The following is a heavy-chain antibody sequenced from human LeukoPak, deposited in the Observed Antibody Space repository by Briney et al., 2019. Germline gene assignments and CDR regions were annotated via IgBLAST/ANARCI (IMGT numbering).Heavy chain of an antibody. D-gene: IGHD6-6*01. V-gene: IGHV1-18*01. J-gene: IGHJ3*01. Sequence: ASVKVSCKASVYTFTNYDITWVRQAPGQGLEWMGWVSSYNGNTNYAQKLQGRVTMTTDSSSSTDYMELRSLRSDDTAVYYCARAPGYSTSSGAFDFWGQGTMVTVSS. CDR1: VYTFTNYD. CDR3: ARAPGYSTSSGAFDF. CDR2: VSSYNGNT.